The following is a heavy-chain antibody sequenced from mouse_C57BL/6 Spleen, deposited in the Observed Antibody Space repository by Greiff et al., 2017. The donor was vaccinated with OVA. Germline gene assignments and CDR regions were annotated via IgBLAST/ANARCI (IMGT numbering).Heavy chain of an antibody. J-gene: IGHJ3*01. Sequence: QVQLQQPGAELVKPGASVKMSCKASGYTFTSYWITWVKQRPGQGLEWIGDIYPGSGSTNYNEKFKSKATLTVDTSSSTAYMQLSSLTSEDSAVYYCARSGYYYGSSPDWFAYWGQGTLVTVSA. CDR1: GYTFTSYW. V-gene: IGHV1-55*01. CDR3: ARSGYYYGSSPDWFAY. CDR2: IYPGSGST. D-gene: IGHD1-1*01.